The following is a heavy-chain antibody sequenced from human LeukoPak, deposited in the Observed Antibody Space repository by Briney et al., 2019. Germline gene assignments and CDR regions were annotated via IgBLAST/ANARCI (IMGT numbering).Heavy chain of an antibody. CDR3: AKGDCSSGSCYFDY. CDR2: LSDSGGDT. Sequence: GGSLRLSCAASGFTLSSYPMYWVRQAPGKGLEWVSALSDSGGDTYYADSVKGRFTISRDNAKNTLYLQMNSLRAEETAVYYCAKGDCSSGSCYFDYWGQGTQVTVSS. J-gene: IGHJ4*02. CDR1: GFTLSSYP. V-gene: IGHV3-23*01. D-gene: IGHD2-15*01.